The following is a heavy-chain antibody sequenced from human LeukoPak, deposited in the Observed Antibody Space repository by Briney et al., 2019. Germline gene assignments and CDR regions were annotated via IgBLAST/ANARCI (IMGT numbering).Heavy chain of an antibody. J-gene: IGHJ3*02. V-gene: IGHV3-23*01. CDR3: ARSVSSSYAFDI. CDR1: GFTFSNYA. Sequence: GGSLRLSCGASGFTFSNYAMGWVRQAPGKGLEWVSGINDNGSTRFYAASVKGRFTSSRDNPKNTLYLQMNGLRVEDTAVYYCARSVSSSYAFDIWGQGTMVTVSS. D-gene: IGHD6-13*01. CDR2: INDNGSTR.